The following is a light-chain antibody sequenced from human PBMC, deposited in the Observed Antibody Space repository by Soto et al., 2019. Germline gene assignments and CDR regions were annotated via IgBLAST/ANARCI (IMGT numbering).Light chain of an antibody. J-gene: IGLJ1*01. CDR2: DTN. CDR1: TGTVTSGHY. V-gene: IGLV7-46*01. Sequence: QAVVTQEPSLTVSPGETATLTCGSSTGTVTSGHYPYWFQQRPGQAPTTLIYDTNNKYSWTPDRFSGSLLGGKAALTLSGAQPEDEGDYYCLLLYSGNRRVFGTGTKRTVL. CDR3: LLLYSGNRRV.